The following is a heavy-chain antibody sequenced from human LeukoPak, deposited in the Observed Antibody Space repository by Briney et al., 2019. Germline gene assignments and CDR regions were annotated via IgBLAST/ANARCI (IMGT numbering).Heavy chain of an antibody. V-gene: IGHV1-18*01. Sequence: GASVKVSCKASGYTFTRYGISWVRQSPGQGLEWMGWISAYNGNTNYAQKLQGRVTMTTDTSTSTAYMELRSLRSDDTAVYYCARDGRVVPAAIPDIWGQGTMVTVSS. D-gene: IGHD2-2*01. CDR1: GYTFTRYG. CDR2: ISAYNGNT. CDR3: ARDGRVVPAAIPDI. J-gene: IGHJ3*02.